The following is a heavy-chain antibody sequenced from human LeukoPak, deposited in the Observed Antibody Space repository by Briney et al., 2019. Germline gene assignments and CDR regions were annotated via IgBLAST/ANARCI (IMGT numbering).Heavy chain of an antibody. CDR2: IYYSGST. D-gene: IGHD1-14*01. J-gene: IGHJ4*02. CDR3: ARSYVAGTFFDY. Sequence: SETLSLTCTVSGGSISSSSYYWGWIRQPPGKGLEWIGSIYYSGSTYYNPSLKSRVTISVDTSKNQFSLKLSSVTAADTAVYYCARSYVAGTFFDYWGQGTLVTVSS. V-gene: IGHV4-39*07. CDR1: GGSISSSSYY.